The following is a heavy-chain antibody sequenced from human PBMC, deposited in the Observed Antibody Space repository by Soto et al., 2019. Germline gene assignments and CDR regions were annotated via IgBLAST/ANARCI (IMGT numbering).Heavy chain of an antibody. V-gene: IGHV1-46*01. J-gene: IGHJ4*02. D-gene: IGHD3-22*01. CDR1: GYTFTSYY. Sequence: ASVKVSCKASGYTFTSYYMHWVRQAPGQGLEWMGIINPSGGSTTYAQRFQGRVTMTRDTSTSTVYMELSSLRSEDTAVYYCARDWFFQSYVYYDSSHYYRGGVFDYWGQGTLVTVSS. CDR2: INPSGGST. CDR3: ARDWFFQSYVYYDSSHYYRGGVFDY.